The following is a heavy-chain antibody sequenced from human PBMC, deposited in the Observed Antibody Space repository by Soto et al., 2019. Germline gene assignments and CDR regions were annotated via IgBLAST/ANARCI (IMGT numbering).Heavy chain of an antibody. CDR2: ITGSGGST. CDR1: GVTFSSYV. Sequence: EVQLLESGGGLVRPGGSLRLSCAASGVTFSSYVMTWVRQAPGKGLEWVSSITGSGGSTYNADSVKGRFTISRDNSKNTLYLQMNSLRAEDTAVYYCAKDAYCGGGSCYAADYWGQGTLVTVSS. V-gene: IGHV3-23*01. CDR3: AKDAYCGGGSCYAADY. D-gene: IGHD2-15*01. J-gene: IGHJ4*02.